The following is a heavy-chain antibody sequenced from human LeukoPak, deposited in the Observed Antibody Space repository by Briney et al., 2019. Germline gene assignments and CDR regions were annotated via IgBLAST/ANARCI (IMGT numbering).Heavy chain of an antibody. CDR2: INPSGGST. CDR1: GYTFTSYY. CDR3: ARGSYGALYYYYYMDV. V-gene: IGHV1-46*01. Sequence: ASVEVSCKASGYTFTSYYMHWVRQAPGQGLEWMGIINPSGGSTSYAQKFQGRVTMTRDTSTSTVYMELSSLRSEDTAVYYCARGSYGALYYYYYMDVWGKGTTVTVSS. J-gene: IGHJ6*03. D-gene: IGHD5-18*01.